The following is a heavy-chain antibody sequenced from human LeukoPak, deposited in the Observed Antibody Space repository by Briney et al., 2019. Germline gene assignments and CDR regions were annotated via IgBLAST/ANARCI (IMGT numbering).Heavy chain of an antibody. J-gene: IGHJ6*02. V-gene: IGHV4-4*07. Sequence: SETLSLTCTVSCGSISSYYWSWIRQPAGKGLEGIGRIYTSGSTNYNPSLQSRVTMSVDASKNQFSLKLSSVTAADTAVYYCARAHTSRFYYYGMDVWGQGTTVTVSS. CDR3: ARAHTSRFYYYGMDV. D-gene: IGHD2/OR15-2a*01. CDR1: CGSISSYY. CDR2: IYTSGST.